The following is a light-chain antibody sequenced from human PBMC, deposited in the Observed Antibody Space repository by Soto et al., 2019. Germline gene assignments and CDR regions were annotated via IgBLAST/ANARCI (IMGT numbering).Light chain of an antibody. J-gene: IGLJ2*01. CDR2: DVS. CDR3: SSYTSSSSV. CDR1: SSDVGGYNY. V-gene: IGLV2-14*01. Sequence: QSVLTQPASVSGSPGQSITISCTGTSSDVGGYNYVSWYQQHPGKAPKLMIYDVSNRPSGVSNRFSGSKSGNTASLTISGLQAEDEADYYCSSYTSSSSVFGGGTKSPS.